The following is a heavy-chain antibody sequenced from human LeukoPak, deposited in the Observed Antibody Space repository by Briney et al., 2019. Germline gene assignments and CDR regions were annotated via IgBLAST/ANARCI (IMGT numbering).Heavy chain of an antibody. V-gene: IGHV4-61*02. Sequence: SETLSLTCTVSGGSISSGSYYWSWIRQPAGKGREWIGRIYTSGSTNYNPSLKSRVTISVDTYKNQFSLKLSSVTAADTDVYYCARAPIVVAPAATGRYAFDIWGQGTMVTVSS. CDR1: GGSISSGSYY. CDR2: IYTSGST. J-gene: IGHJ3*02. D-gene: IGHD2-2*01. CDR3: ARAPIVVAPAATGRYAFDI.